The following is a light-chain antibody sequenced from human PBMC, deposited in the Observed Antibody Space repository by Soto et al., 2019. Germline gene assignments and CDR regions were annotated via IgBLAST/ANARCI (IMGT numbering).Light chain of an antibody. CDR3: QQRSNWPPT. Sequence: ENVLTQTPATMSLSPGERATLSCRASQSVSSYLAWYQQKPGQAPRLLIYDASNRATGIPARFSGSGSGTDLTLTISSLEPEDFAVYYCQQRSNWPPTFGGGTKVEIK. V-gene: IGKV3-11*01. CDR2: DAS. J-gene: IGKJ4*01. CDR1: QSVSSY.